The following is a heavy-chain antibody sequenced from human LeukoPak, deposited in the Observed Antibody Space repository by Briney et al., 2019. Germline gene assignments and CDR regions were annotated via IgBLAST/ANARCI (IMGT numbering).Heavy chain of an antibody. CDR2: INPNSGGT. CDR3: ARGAPPPPLWFGESNPRPFDY. D-gene: IGHD3-10*01. J-gene: IGHJ4*02. CDR1: GYTFTGYY. Sequence: ASVKVSCKASGYTFTGYYMHWVRQAPGQGLEWMGWINPNSGGTNYAQKFQGRVTMTRDTSISTAYMELSRLRSDDTAVYYCARGAPPPPLWFGESNPRPFDYWGQGTLVTVSS. V-gene: IGHV1-2*02.